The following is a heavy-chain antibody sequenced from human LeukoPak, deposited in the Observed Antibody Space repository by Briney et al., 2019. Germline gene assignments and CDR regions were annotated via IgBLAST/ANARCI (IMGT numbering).Heavy chain of an antibody. CDR1: GFTFSRYS. CDR2: ISSSSSYI. Sequence: PGGSLRLSCAASGFTFSRYSMVWVRQAPGKGLEWVSSISSSSSYIYYADSMKGRFTISRDLPKNSLYLQMNSLRGEDTAVYYCARDGGPWIQLWFASSRDAFDIWGQGTMVTVSS. D-gene: IGHD5-18*01. J-gene: IGHJ3*02. CDR3: ARDGGPWIQLWFASSRDAFDI. V-gene: IGHV3-21*01.